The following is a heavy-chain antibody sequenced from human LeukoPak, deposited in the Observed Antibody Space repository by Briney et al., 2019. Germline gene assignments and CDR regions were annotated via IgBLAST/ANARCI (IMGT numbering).Heavy chain of an antibody. CDR1: GFTFSSYA. J-gene: IGHJ3*02. V-gene: IGHV3-30-3*01. Sequence: GGSLRLSCAASGFTFSSYAMHWVRQAPGKGLEWVAVISYDGSNKYYADSVKGRFTISRDNSKNTLYLQMNSLRAEDTAVYYCARDASYEVVINAFDIWGQGTMVTVSS. D-gene: IGHD3-22*01. CDR3: ARDASYEVVINAFDI. CDR2: ISYDGSNK.